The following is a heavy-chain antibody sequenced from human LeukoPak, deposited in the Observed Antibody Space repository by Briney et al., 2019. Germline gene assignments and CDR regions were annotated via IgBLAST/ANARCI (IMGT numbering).Heavy chain of an antibody. Sequence: PSETLSLTCTIPGGSISSSRYYWGWIRQPPAKGLEGTEQIYYSGSTYYKPSLKSRLTISVDTSKNQFSLKLSSVTAADTAVYYCARNYYFHYYMNVGGKGSTVTVSS. J-gene: IGHJ6*03. V-gene: IGHV4-30-4*02. CDR1: GGSISSSRYY. CDR2: IYYSGST. CDR3: ARNYYFHYYMNV.